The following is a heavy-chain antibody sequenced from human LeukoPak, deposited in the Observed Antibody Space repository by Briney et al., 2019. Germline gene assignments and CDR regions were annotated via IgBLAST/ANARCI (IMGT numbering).Heavy chain of an antibody. D-gene: IGHD3-22*01. V-gene: IGHV3-33*01. CDR2: IWYNGSNK. J-gene: IGHJ1*01. Sequence: GGSLTLSCAASGFTFSSYGMHWVRQAPGKGLEWVAVIWYNGSNKYYADSVKGRFTISRDNSKNTLYLQMNSLRAEDTAVYYCARGRQDYYDRHGFQHWGQGTLVTVSS. CDR1: GFTFSSYG. CDR3: ARGRQDYYDRHGFQH.